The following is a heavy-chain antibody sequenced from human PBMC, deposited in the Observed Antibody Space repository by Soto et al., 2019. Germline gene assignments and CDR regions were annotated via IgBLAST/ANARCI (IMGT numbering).Heavy chain of an antibody. J-gene: IGHJ6*02. CDR1: GYTFTSYG. Sequence: QVQLVQSGAEVKKPGASVKVSCKASGYTFTSYGISWVRQAPGQGLEWMGWISAYNGNTNYAQKLQGRVTMTTDTSTSTAYMELRSLRSDDTAVYYCARDGREEGSRQPLLYYYYYYGMDVWGQGTTVTVSS. CDR3: ARDGREEGSRQPLLYYYYYYGMDV. CDR2: ISAYNGNT. D-gene: IGHD6-25*01. V-gene: IGHV1-18*04.